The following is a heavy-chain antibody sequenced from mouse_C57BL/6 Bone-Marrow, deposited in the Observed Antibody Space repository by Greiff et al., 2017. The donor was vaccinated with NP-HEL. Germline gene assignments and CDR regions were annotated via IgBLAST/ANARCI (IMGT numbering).Heavy chain of an antibody. CDR1: GYTFTSYW. CDR2: IYPGSGST. J-gene: IGHJ3*01. D-gene: IGHD1-1*01. V-gene: IGHV1-55*01. Sequence: QVQLQQPGAELVKPGASVKMSCKASGYTFTSYWITWVKQRPGQGLEWIGDIYPGSGSTNYNEKFKSKATLTVDTSSSTAYMQLSSLTSEDSAVYYCATEITTVPAWFAYWGKGTLVTVSA. CDR3: ATEITTVPAWFAY.